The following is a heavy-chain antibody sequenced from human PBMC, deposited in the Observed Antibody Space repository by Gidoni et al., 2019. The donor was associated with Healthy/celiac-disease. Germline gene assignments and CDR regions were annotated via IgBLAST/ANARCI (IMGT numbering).Heavy chain of an antibody. CDR3: ARGRHSRGYCSSTSCYPTNWFDP. J-gene: IGHJ5*02. Sequence: QVQLVQSGAEVKKPGASVKVSCKASGYTFTSYDIHWVRQATGQGLEWMGGMNPNSGNTGYAQKFQGRVTMTRNTSISTAYMERSSLRSEDTAVYYGARGRHSRGYCSSTSCYPTNWFDPWGQGTLVTVSS. CDR2: MNPNSGNT. D-gene: IGHD2-2*01. V-gene: IGHV1-8*01. CDR1: GYTFTSYD.